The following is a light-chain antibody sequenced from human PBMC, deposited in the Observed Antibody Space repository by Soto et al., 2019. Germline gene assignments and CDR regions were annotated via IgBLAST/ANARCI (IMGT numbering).Light chain of an antibody. J-gene: IGKJ5*01. V-gene: IGKV3-20*01. CDR2: GAS. CDR3: QQYGSSPSVT. Sequence: EIVLTQSPGTLSLSPGERATLSCRASQTISSSNLAWYQQRYGQAPRLLIYGASSRATDIPDRFSGSGSGTDFTLTINSLEPEDSAVYYCQQYGSSPSVTFGQGTRLEIQ. CDR1: QTISSSN.